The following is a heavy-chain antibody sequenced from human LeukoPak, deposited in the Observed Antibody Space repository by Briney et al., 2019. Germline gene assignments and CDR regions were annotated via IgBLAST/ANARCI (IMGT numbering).Heavy chain of an antibody. V-gene: IGHV3-53*01. D-gene: IGHD2-15*01. CDR2: LYSAGST. J-gene: IGHJ4*02. CDR3: ASGGMGARKFYSDPFHY. CDR1: GFTVSSNY. Sequence: GGSLRLSCAASGFTVSSNYMSWVRQAPGKGLEWVSILYSAGSTYYADSVKGRFTTSRDNSRNTLYLQMNSLGVDDTAVYYCASGGMGARKFYSDPFHYWGQGTLVTVSS.